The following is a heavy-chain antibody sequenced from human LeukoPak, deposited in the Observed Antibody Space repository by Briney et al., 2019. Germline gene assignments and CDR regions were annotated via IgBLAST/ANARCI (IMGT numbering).Heavy chain of an antibody. CDR1: GYSVSSAHY. CDR3: ARRIASAMTGFDY. CDR2: IYPGGTT. D-gene: IGHD6-13*01. Sequence: KPSETLSLTCAVSGYSVSSAHYWGWLRPPPGEALEWIGTIYPGGTTYYNPSLGSRITISIDASKNNFSLRLSSVTTADTAVYYCARRIASAMTGFDYWGQGALVAVSS. V-gene: IGHV4-38-2*01. J-gene: IGHJ4*02.